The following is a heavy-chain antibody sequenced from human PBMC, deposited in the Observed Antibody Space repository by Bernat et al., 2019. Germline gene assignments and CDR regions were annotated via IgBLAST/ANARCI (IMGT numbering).Heavy chain of an antibody. D-gene: IGHD6-19*01. CDR3: ARAGASGWYDLDY. Sequence: QVQLVQSGAEVKKPGASVKVSCKASGYTFTSYAMHWVRQAPGRRLEWMGWINAGNGNTKYSQKFQGRVTITRDTSASTAYMELSSLRSEDTAVYYCARAGASGWYDLDYWGQGTLVTVSS. V-gene: IGHV1-3*01. CDR2: INAGNGNT. J-gene: IGHJ4*02. CDR1: GYTFTSYA.